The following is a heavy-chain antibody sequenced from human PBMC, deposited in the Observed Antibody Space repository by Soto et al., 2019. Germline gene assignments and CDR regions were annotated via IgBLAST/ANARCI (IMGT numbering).Heavy chain of an antibody. D-gene: IGHD1-1*01. J-gene: IGHJ4*02. CDR2: ISDRGDTT. CDR3: AKDKPGTTSFDY. V-gene: IGHV3-23*01. CDR1: GFTISSNA. Sequence: GSLRLSCAASGFTISSNAMYWVRQAPGKGLEWVSAISDRGDTTHYADSVKGRFTISRDTSKNTLYLQLNALRADDTAVYYCAKDKPGTTSFDYWGQGTLVTVSS.